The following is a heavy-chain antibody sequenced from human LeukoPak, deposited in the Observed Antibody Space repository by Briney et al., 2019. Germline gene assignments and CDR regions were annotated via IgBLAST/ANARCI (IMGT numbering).Heavy chain of an antibody. CDR3: AREGGEWELLRTFDY. Sequence: GGSLRLSCAASGFTFSSYSMNWVRQAPGKGLEWVSSISSSGSTIYYADSVKGRFTISRDNAKNSLYLQMNSLRAEDTAVYYCAREGGEWELLRTFDYWGQGTLVTVSS. CDR1: GFTFSSYS. D-gene: IGHD1-26*01. CDR2: ISSSGSTI. V-gene: IGHV3-48*04. J-gene: IGHJ4*02.